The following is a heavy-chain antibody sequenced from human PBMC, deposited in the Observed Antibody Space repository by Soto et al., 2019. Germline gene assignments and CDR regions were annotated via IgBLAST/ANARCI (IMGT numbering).Heavy chain of an antibody. Sequence: GPELKKAGASVKVSCKASGYSFTSYGISWVRQAPGRGLEWMGWISGYNGNTNYEQKFQGRVTMTTDTSTSTAYMDLRSLTSDDTAVYYCAQDNTATSPSRYRFGMDVWGPGTTVTVSS. CDR2: ISGYNGNT. V-gene: IGHV1-18*01. CDR3: AQDNTATSPSRYRFGMDV. CDR1: GYSFTSYG. D-gene: IGHD4-17*01. J-gene: IGHJ6*02.